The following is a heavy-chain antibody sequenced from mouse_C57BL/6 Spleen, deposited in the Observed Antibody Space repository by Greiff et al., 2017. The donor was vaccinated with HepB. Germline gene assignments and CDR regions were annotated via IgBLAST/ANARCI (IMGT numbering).Heavy chain of an antibody. Sequence: EVMLVESGGGLVQPGESLKLSCESNEYEFPSHDMSWVRKTPEKRLELVAAINSDGGSTYYPDTMERRFIISRDNTKKTQYLQMSSLRSEDTALYYCARRAYDGYYRAMDYWGQGTSVTVSS. CDR3: ARRAYDGYYRAMDY. V-gene: IGHV5-2*01. CDR1: EYEFPSHD. J-gene: IGHJ4*01. D-gene: IGHD2-3*01. CDR2: INSDGGST.